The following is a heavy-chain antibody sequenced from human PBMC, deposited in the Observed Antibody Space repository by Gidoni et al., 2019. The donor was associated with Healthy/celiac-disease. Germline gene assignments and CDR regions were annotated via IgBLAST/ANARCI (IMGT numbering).Heavy chain of an antibody. CDR1: GFTFSSFA. CDR2: ISGSGGST. V-gene: IGHV3-23*01. CDR3: AKGLLFDY. Sequence: EVQLLESGGGWVQPGGSVRLSCAASGFTFSSFAMSWVRHAPGKGLEWVSAISGSGGSTYYEDSVKGRFTISRDNSKNTLYLQMNSLRAEDTAVYYCAKGLLFDYWGQGTLITVSS. D-gene: IGHD4-17*01. J-gene: IGHJ4*02.